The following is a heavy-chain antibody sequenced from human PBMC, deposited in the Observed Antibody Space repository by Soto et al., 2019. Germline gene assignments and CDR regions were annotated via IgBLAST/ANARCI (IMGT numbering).Heavy chain of an antibody. J-gene: IGHJ6*02. V-gene: IGHV1-3*01. D-gene: IGHD3-22*01. CDR1: GYTFTSYA. Sequence: ASVKVSCKASGYTFTSYAMHWVRQAPGQRLEWMGWINAGNGNTKYSQKFQGRVTITRDTSASTAYMELSSLRSEDTAVYYCARDRSGYYDSSGYYYNYYYGMDVWGQGTTVTVSS. CDR2: INAGNGNT. CDR3: ARDRSGYYDSSGYYYNYYYGMDV.